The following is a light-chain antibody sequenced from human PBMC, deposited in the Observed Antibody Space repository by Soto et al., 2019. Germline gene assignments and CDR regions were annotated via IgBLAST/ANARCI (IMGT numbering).Light chain of an antibody. CDR1: QTISRN. J-gene: IGKJ5*01. Sequence: DIQMTQSPSSLSASVGDRVTIPCRASQTISRNLNWYRQKPGKAPKLLIYDASNLEAGVPSRFRGSGSGTDFTFTISRLQPEDIATYYCQQYENLPTFGQGTRLEI. CDR2: DAS. V-gene: IGKV1-33*01. CDR3: QQYENLPT.